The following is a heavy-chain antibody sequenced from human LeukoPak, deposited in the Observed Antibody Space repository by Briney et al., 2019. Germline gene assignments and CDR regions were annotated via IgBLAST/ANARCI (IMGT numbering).Heavy chain of an antibody. CDR3: ARSYYDSKEEFDY. V-gene: IGHV4-4*02. CDR2: IYHSGST. D-gene: IGHD3-22*01. Sequence: SGTLSLTCAVSGGSISSNNWWSWVRQPPGKGLEWIGEIYHSGSTNYNPSLKSRVTISVDTSKNQFSLKLSSVTAADTAVYYCARSYYDSKEEFDYWGQGTLVTVSS. CDR1: GGSISSNNW. J-gene: IGHJ4*02.